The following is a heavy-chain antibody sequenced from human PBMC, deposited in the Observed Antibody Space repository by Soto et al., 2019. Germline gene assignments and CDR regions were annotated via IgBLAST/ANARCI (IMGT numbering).Heavy chain of an antibody. D-gene: IGHD2-2*01. CDR2: IDSDAST. V-gene: IGHV3-23*01. CDR3: AKERIPAAIINYYYGMDV. Sequence: GGSLRLSCAASGFSFSSYAMTWVRRAPGKGLEWVSAIDSDASTYYADSVKGRFTISRDKSKGTLYLQISSLRAEDTAVYYCAKERIPAAIINYYYGMDVWGQGTPVTVSS. CDR1: GFSFSSYA. J-gene: IGHJ6*02.